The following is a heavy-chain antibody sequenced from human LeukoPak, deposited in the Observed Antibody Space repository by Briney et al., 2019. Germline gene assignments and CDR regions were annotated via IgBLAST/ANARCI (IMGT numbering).Heavy chain of an antibody. CDR1: GGSFSGYY. Sequence: SETLFLTCAVYGGSFSGYYWSWIRQPPGKGLEWIGEINHSGSTNYNPSLKSRVTISVDTSKNQFSLKLSSVTAADTAVYYCARGAQQWLVRKYYYYGMDVWGQGTTVTVSS. V-gene: IGHV4-34*01. CDR3: ARGAQQWLVRKYYYYGMDV. CDR2: INHSGST. D-gene: IGHD6-19*01. J-gene: IGHJ6*02.